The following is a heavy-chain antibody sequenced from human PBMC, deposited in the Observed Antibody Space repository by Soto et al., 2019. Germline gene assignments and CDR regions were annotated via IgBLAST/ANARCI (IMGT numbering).Heavy chain of an antibody. J-gene: IGHJ4*02. CDR3: AHRPRDAYNFDY. V-gene: IGHV2-5*02. Sequence: QITLKESGPTLVKPTQTLTLTCTFSGFSLSTSGVGVGWIRQPPGKALEWLALIYWDDDKRYTPSLKSRLTITKDTSKNQVVLTMTNMDPVDTATYYCAHRPRDAYNFDYWGQGILVTVSS. CDR1: GFSLSTSGVG. CDR2: IYWDDDK. D-gene: IGHD2-2*01.